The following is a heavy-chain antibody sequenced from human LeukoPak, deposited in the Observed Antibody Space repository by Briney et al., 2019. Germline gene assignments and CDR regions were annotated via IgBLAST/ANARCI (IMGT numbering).Heavy chain of an antibody. CDR3: ARGGGGYYDFWSGYSYSYYGMDV. D-gene: IGHD3-3*01. CDR1: GGSISSYY. J-gene: IGHJ6*02. Sequence: SETLSLTCTVSGGSISSYYWSWIRQPPGKGLEWIGYIYYSGSTNYNPSLKSRVTISVDTSKNQFSLKLSSVTAADTAVYYCARGGGGYYDFWSGYSYSYYGMDVWGQGTTVTVSS. CDR2: IYYSGST. V-gene: IGHV4-59*01.